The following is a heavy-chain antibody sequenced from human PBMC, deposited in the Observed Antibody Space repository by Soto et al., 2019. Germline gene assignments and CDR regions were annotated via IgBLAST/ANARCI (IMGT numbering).Heavy chain of an antibody. CDR2: IYHGGRT. CDR3: ARGSIDHGFDM. Sequence: QLQLQESGSGLVKPSQTLSLTCAVSGGSVSSGTYSWIRQPPGKGLEWIGYIYHGGRTYNSPSLKRRVSISVDRSKNQFSLNLTSVTAADTAMYYCARGSIDHGFDMWGQGTLVTVSS. J-gene: IGHJ3*02. D-gene: IGHD1-26*01. CDR1: GGSVSSGTYS. V-gene: IGHV4-30-2*01.